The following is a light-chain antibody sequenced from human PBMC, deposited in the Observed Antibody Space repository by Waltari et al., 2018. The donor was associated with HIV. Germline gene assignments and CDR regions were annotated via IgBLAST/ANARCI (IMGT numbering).Light chain of an antibody. J-gene: IGKJ1*01. V-gene: IGKV3D-15*01. CDR2: GAS. CDR3: QQYSNWPRT. CDR1: QSVSSK. Sequence: EIVMLQSPATLSVSPGERATLSCRASQSVSSKLAWYQQKPGQAPRLLIYGASTRSTGIPGRFSGSESGTEFILTISSLQSEDFAVYYCQQYSNWPRTFGQGTKVEIK.